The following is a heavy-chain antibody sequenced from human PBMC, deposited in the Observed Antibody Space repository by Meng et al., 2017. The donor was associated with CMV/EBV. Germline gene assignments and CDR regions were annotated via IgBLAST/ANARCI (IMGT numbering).Heavy chain of an antibody. CDR2: INPNSGGT. V-gene: IGHV1-2*02. J-gene: IGHJ3*02. CDR1: GYTFTGYY. D-gene: IGHD2-21*01. Sequence: ASVKVSCKASGYTFTGYYMHWVRQAPGQGLEWMGWINPNSGGTNYAQKFQGRVTMTRDTSISTAYMELSRLRSDDTAVYYCARSSPSLLSGGGDSYEAFDIWGQGTMVTVSS. CDR3: ARSSPSLLSGGGDSYEAFDI.